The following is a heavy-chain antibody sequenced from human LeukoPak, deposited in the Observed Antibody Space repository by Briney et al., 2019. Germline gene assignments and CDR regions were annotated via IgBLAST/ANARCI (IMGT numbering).Heavy chain of an antibody. CDR3: AKGAGPSPVNHPYGMDG. J-gene: IGHJ6*02. CDR1: GFTFSTTA. V-gene: IGHV3-23*01. CDR2: ISGSGDNTVMSGSGENT. D-gene: IGHD6-19*01. Sequence: PGGSLRLSCAASGFTFSTTAMGWVRQAPGKGLEWLSVISGSGDNTVMSGSGENTYYAGSVKGRFTISRDNSKNTLYLQMNSLRAEDTAVYYCAKGAGPSPVNHPYGMDGWGQGTTGTVSS.